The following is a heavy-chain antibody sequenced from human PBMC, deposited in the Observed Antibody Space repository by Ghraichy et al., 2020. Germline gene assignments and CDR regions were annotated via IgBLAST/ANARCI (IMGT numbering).Heavy chain of an antibody. CDR1: GGTFSSYA. CDR3: AREVVVVVAARYFDY. D-gene: IGHD2-15*01. V-gene: IGHV1-69*13. Sequence: SVKVSCKASGGTFSSYAISWVRQAPGQGLEWMGGIIPIFGTANYAQKFQGRVTITADESTSTAYMELSSLRSEDTAVYYRAREVVVVVAARYFDYWGQGTLVTVSS. CDR2: IIPIFGTA. J-gene: IGHJ4*02.